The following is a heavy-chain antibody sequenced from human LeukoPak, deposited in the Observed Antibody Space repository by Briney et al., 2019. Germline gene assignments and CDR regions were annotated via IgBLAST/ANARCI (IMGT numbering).Heavy chain of an antibody. CDR2: INPNSGGT. CDR1: GYTFTGYY. V-gene: IGHV1-2*06. CDR3: ARVSGRGNWFDP. D-gene: IGHD2/OR15-2a*01. J-gene: IGHJ5*02. Sequence: ASVKVSCKASGYTFTGYYMHWVRQAPGQGLEWMGRINPNSGGTNYAQKFQGRVTMTRDTSISTAYMELSRLRSDDTAVYYCARVSGRGNWFDPWSQGTLVTVSS.